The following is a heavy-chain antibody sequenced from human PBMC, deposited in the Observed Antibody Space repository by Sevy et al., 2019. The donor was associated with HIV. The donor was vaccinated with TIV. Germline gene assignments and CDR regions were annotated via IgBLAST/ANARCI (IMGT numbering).Heavy chain of an antibody. D-gene: IGHD6-13*01. Sequence: GGSLRLSCAASGFAFSSHAMHWVRQAPGKGLEWVAVISYEGTETFYAASVEGRFTISRDNTKNMLSLQIHSLRPEDTAGYFCARDGGYSIKWYPLYWGHGTLVTVSS. CDR1: GFAFSSHA. V-gene: IGHV3-30-3*01. J-gene: IGHJ4*01. CDR3: ARDGGYSIKWYPLY. CDR2: ISYEGTET.